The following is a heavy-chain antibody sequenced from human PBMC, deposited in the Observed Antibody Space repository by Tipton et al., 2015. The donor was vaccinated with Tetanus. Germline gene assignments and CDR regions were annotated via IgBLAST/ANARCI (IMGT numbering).Heavy chain of an antibody. CDR1: GGSISSSSYY. CDR3: ARLPHDCYSVY. D-gene: IGHD2-21*02. Sequence: TLSLTCTVSGGSISSSSYYWGWIRQPPGKGLEWIGSIYYSGSTYYNPSLKSRVTISVDTSKNQFSLKLSSVTAADTAVYYCARLPHDCYSVYWGQGTLVTVSS. CDR2: IYYSGST. J-gene: IGHJ4*02. V-gene: IGHV4-39*01.